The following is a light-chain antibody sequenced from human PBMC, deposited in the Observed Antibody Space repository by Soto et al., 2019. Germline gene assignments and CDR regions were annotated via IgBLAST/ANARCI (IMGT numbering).Light chain of an antibody. J-gene: IGKJ5*01. CDR2: AAS. CDR1: QSISSY. V-gene: IGKV1-39*01. CDR3: QQYYSYPSST. Sequence: DIQMTQSPSSLSASVGDRVTITCRASQSISSYLNWYQQKPGKAPKLLIYAASSLQSGVPSRFSGSGSGTDFTLTISSLQPEDFATYYCQQYYSYPSSTFGQGTRLEIK.